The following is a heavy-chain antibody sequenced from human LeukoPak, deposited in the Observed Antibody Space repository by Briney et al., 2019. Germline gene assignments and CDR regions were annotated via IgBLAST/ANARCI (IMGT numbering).Heavy chain of an antibody. CDR2: ISAYNGNT. CDR3: ASSCSSTSCYGVRSDY. J-gene: IGHJ4*02. Sequence: ASVKVSCKASGYTFTSYGISWVRQAPGQGLEWMGWISAYNGNTSYAQKLQGRVTMTTDTSTSTAYMELRSLRSDDTAVYYCASSCSSTSCYGVRSDYWGQGTLVTVSS. D-gene: IGHD2-2*01. V-gene: IGHV1-18*01. CDR1: GYTFTSYG.